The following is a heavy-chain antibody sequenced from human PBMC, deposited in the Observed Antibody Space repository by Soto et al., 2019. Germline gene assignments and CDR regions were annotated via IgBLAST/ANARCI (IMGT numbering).Heavy chain of an antibody. V-gene: IGHV1-69*01. CDR1: GGTFSSYA. Sequence: QVQLVQSGAEVKKPGSSVKVSCKASGGTFSSYAISWVRQAPGQGLEWMGGIIPIFGTANYAQKFQGRVTITADESTSTAYMELSSLRSEDTAMYYCARGAGTGRLSPYYYYGMDVWGQGTTVTVSS. CDR3: ARGAGTGRLSPYYYYGMDV. J-gene: IGHJ6*02. D-gene: IGHD3-9*01. CDR2: IIPIFGTA.